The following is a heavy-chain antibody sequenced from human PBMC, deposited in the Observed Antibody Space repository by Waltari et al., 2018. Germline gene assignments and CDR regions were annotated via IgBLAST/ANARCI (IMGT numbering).Heavy chain of an antibody. D-gene: IGHD1-20*01. CDR2: IGGTT. CDR3: ARDSGTCRGDNCNHFNY. CDR1: GCIFSSYE. Sequence: EVQLVESGGGLAQPGGSLRLSCVASGCIFSSYEMNWVRQAPGKGLEWISYIGGTTHYADSVKGRFTISRDNAKNSLYLQMNSLSAEDTAVYYCARDSGTCRGDNCNHFNYWGPGTLVTVSS. J-gene: IGHJ4*02. V-gene: IGHV3-48*03.